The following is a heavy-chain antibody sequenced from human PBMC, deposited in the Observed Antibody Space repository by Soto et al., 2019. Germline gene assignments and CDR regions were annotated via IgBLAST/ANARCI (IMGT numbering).Heavy chain of an antibody. CDR1: GGTFSSYT. D-gene: IGHD5-18*01. J-gene: IGHJ2*01. CDR2: ITVYNGNT. Sequence: QVQLVQSGAEVKKPGSSVKVSCKASGGTFSSYTITWVRQAPGQGLEWMGWITVYNGNTNYAERLQGRVTMTTDTSTSTAYMELWSLRSDDTAVYYCARGYSYGSYWFFDLWGRGTLVTVSS. V-gene: IGHV1-18*01. CDR3: ARGYSYGSYWFFDL.